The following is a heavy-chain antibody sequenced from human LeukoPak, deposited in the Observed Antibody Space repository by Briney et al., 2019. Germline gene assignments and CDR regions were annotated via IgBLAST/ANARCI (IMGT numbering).Heavy chain of an antibody. CDR1: GGSISSYY. CDR3: ARAGGVKTAALDLDR. D-gene: IGHD6-25*01. V-gene: IGHV4-4*07. J-gene: IGHJ5*02. CDR2: IYTSGST. Sequence: PSETLSLTCTVSGGSISSYYWSWIRQPAGKGLERIWRIYTSGSTNYNPSLKSRVTISTDTSKNQFSLRLTSLTAADTAFYYCARAGGVKTAALDLDRWGQGTLVTVSS.